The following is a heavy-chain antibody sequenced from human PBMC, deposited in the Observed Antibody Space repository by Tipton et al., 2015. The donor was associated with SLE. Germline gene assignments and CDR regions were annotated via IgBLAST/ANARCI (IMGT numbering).Heavy chain of an antibody. J-gene: IGHJ3*02. CDR1: GGSITNDNHY. CDR2: IYYSGST. D-gene: IGHD3-10*01. Sequence: TLSLTCTVSGGSITNDNHYWSWIRQPPGKGLEWIGSIYYSGSTYYNPSLKSRVTISVDTSKNQFSLRLSSVTAADTAVYYCARRKRIGAAFDIWGQGRMVTVSS. V-gene: IGHV4-39*07. CDR3: ARRKRIGAAFDI.